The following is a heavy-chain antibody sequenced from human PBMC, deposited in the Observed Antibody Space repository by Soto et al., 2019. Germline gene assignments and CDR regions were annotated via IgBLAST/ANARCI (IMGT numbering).Heavy chain of an antibody. Sequence: PGGSLRLSCAASGFTFSDYYMSWIRQAPGKGLEWVSYISSSGSTIYYADSVKGRFTISRDNAKNSLYLQMNSLRAEDTAVYYCARFGWSGYYDRWFDPWGQGTLVTVSS. V-gene: IGHV3-11*01. CDR2: ISSSGSTI. CDR1: GFTFSDYY. CDR3: ARFGWSGYYDRWFDP. D-gene: IGHD3-3*01. J-gene: IGHJ5*02.